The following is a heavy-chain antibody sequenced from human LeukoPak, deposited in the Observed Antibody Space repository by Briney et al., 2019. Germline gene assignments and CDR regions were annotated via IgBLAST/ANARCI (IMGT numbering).Heavy chain of an antibody. V-gene: IGHV3-30-3*01. CDR2: ISYDGSNK. D-gene: IGHD6-19*01. CDR3: AKEGRGAVAD. Sequence: GGSLRLSCAASGFTFSSYAMHWVRQAPGKGLEWVAVISYDGSNKYYADSVKGRFTISRDNSKNTLYLQMNSLRAEDTAVYYCAKEGRGAVADWGQGTLVTVSS. CDR1: GFTFSSYA. J-gene: IGHJ4*02.